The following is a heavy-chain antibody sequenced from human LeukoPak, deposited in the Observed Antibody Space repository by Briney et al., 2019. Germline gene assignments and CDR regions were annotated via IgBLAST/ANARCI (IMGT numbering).Heavy chain of an antibody. CDR2: IYYSGRT. J-gene: IGHJ4*02. CDR1: GASINSSAYY. CDR3: ARGRLRFDY. Sequence: KTSETLSPTSSVSGASINSSAYYWGWIRESPVKGLEGIGLIYYSGRTYYNPSLKSRVTISVATSKNQFSLKRSSVTAADSAVYSCARGRLRFDYWGQGTLVTVSS. V-gene: IGHV4-39*07. D-gene: IGHD4-17*01.